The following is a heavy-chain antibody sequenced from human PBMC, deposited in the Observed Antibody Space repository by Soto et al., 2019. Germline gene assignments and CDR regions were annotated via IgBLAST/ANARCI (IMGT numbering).Heavy chain of an antibody. CDR2: IYYSGST. CDR1: GGSISSYY. J-gene: IGHJ6*02. V-gene: IGHV4-59*01. CDR3: ARDHIVATTFYYYYYYGMDV. Sequence: PSETLSLTCTVSGGSISSYYWSWIRQPPGKGLEWIGYIYYSGSTNYNPSLKSRVTISVDTSKNQFSLKLSSVTAADTAVYYCARDHIVATTFYYYYYYGMDVWGQGTTVTSP. D-gene: IGHD5-12*01.